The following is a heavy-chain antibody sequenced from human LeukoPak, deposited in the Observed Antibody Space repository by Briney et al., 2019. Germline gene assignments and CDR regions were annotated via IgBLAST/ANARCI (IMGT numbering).Heavy chain of an antibody. J-gene: IGHJ4*02. D-gene: IGHD6-13*01. V-gene: IGHV4-59*01. CDR2: IHYIGNT. CDR3: ARASYSSSDRLPFDY. CDR1: GDSLNNYY. Sequence: PSETLSLTCTVSGDSLNNYYWTWIRQSPGKGLEWIGYIHYIGNTNYNPSLKNRVAISVDTSKNQFSLNLSSVTAADTAVYYCARASYSSSDRLPFDYWGQGALVTVSS.